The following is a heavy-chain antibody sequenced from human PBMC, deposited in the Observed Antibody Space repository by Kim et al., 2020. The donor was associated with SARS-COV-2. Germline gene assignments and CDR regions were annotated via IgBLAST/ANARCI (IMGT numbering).Heavy chain of an antibody. J-gene: IGHJ4*02. D-gene: IGHD3-10*01. CDR2: FNPQHGET. Sequence: ASVKVSCKVSGYSLTELSMNWVRQAPGKGLEWMGGFNPQHGETIYAQKFQGRVTMTEDTSTDTAYMELSSLRSEDTAVYYCATWGPGELNSLLDYWGQGTLITVSS. CDR1: GYSLTELS. V-gene: IGHV1-24*01. CDR3: ATWGPGELNSLLDY.